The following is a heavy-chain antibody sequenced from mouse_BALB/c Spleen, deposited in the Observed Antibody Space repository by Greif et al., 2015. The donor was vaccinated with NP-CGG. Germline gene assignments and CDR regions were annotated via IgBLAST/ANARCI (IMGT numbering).Heavy chain of an antibody. CDR3: ARLYGSSPAWFAY. CDR1: GYAFSSYW. V-gene: IGHV1-80*01. D-gene: IGHD1-1*01. J-gene: IGHJ3*01. CDR2: IYPGDGDT. Sequence: QVQLQQSGAELVRPGSSVKISCKASGYAFSSYWMNWVKQRPGQGLEWIGQIYPGDGDTNYNGKFKGKATLTADKSSSTAYMQLSSLTSEDSAVYFCARLYGSSPAWFAYWGQGTLVTVSA.